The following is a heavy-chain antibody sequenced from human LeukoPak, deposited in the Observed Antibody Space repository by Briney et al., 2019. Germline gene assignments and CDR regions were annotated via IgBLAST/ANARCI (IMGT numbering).Heavy chain of an antibody. J-gene: IGHJ3*01. CDR1: GGSISYCY. CDR2: IYYSGST. CDR3: ARVSCSSTTCPRRDALDV. D-gene: IGHD2-2*01. V-gene: IGHV4-59*01. Sequence: SETLSLTCTVSGGSISYCYWSWIRQPPGKGLEWIGYIYYSGSTNYNPSLKSRVTISVDTSKSQFSLNLTSVTTADTAVYYCARVSCSSTTCPRRDALDVWGQGTMVTVSS.